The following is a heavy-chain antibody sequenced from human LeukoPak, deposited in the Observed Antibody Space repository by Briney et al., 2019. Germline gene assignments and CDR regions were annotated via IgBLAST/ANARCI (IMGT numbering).Heavy chain of an antibody. J-gene: IGHJ6*02. CDR2: INPSGGRT. CDR1: GYTFTTYY. D-gene: IGHD6-13*01. CDR3: ARDLARAAAPYGMDV. Sequence: ASVKVSCKASGYTFTTYYLHWVRQAPGQGLEWMGIINPSGGRTNNAQQFQGRVTMTRDTSTSTVYMQLSSLRSEDTAVYYCARDLARAAAPYGMDVWGQGTTVTVSS. V-gene: IGHV1-46*01.